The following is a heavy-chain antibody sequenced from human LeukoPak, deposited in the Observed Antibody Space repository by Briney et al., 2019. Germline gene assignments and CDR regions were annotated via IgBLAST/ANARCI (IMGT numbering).Heavy chain of an antibody. V-gene: IGHV3-30*02. D-gene: IGHD3-16*01. CDR1: GFTFSSCA. CDR2: IRYDGSNK. J-gene: IGHJ3*02. Sequence: GGSLRLSCAASGFTFSSCAMHWVRQAPGKGLEWAAFIRYDGSNKYYADSVKGRFTISRDNSKNTLYLQMNSLRAEDTAVYYCASFGWLSIWGQGTMVTVSS. CDR3: ASFGWLSI.